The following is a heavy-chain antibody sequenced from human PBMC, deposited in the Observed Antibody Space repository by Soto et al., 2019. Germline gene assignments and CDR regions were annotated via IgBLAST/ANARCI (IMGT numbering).Heavy chain of an antibody. D-gene: IGHD5-18*01. CDR2: IFPGDSDA. J-gene: IGHJ5*02. Sequence: GESLKISCQASGYTFTDYWIDWVRQMPGKGLEWMGIIFPGDSDAKYSPSFEGQVTISADKSITTAFLQWSSLKASDTAIYYCAKSGGYSARNWFDPWGQGTLVTVSS. CDR3: AKSGGYSARNWFDP. CDR1: GYTFTDYW. V-gene: IGHV5-51*01.